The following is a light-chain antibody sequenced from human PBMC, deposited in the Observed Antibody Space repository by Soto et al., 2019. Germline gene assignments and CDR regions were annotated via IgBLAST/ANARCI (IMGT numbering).Light chain of an antibody. CDR1: QTVSSGY. Sequence: EVVMTQSPATLSVSPGERATLSCGASQTVSSGYLAWYQQRPGLAPRLLIYDASSRATGIPDRFSGSGSGTDFSLTISRLEPEDFAVYYCQQYSSSPYTFGQGTKLEIK. CDR3: QQYSSSPYT. J-gene: IGKJ2*01. CDR2: DAS. V-gene: IGKV3D-20*01.